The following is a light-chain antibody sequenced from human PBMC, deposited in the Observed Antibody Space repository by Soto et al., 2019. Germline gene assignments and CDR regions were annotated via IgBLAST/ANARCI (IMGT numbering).Light chain of an antibody. CDR1: QSISSW. J-gene: IGKJ1*01. CDR3: EQYNSYWT. Sequence: DIQMTQSPSTLSASVGDRVTITCRASQSISSWLAWYQQKPGKAPNLLIYKSYSLESGVPSRFSGSGSGTEFTLTISTLQPDDVSTYYSEQYNSYWTFGQWTKGEIK. V-gene: IGKV1-5*03. CDR2: KSY.